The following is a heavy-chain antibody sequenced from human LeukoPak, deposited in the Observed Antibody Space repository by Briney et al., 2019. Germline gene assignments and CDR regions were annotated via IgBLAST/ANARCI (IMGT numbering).Heavy chain of an antibody. V-gene: IGHV1-18*01. J-gene: IGHJ4*02. CDR2: ISAYNGNA. CDR1: GYTFTYHG. D-gene: IGHD3-10*01. CDR3: ARTPKRFGELYQSADY. Sequence: ASVKVSCKASGYTFTYHGITWVRQAPGQGLEWMGWISAYNGNADYAQSFQGRVTMTTDTSTSTAYMELRSLRSDDTGVYYCARTPKRFGELYQSADYWGQGTLVTVSS.